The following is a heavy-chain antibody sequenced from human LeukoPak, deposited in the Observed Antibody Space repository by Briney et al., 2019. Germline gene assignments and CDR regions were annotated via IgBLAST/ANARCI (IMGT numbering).Heavy chain of an antibody. D-gene: IGHD3/OR15-3a*01. CDR2: INHSGST. Sequence: SETLSLTCTVSGDSFSGYYWSWIRQPPGKGLEWIGEINHSGSTNYNPSLKSRVTISVDTSKNQFSLKLSSVTAADTAVYYCARRSLRTYYYYYMDVWGKGTTVTISS. V-gene: IGHV4-34*01. CDR3: ARRSLRTYYYYYMDV. J-gene: IGHJ6*03. CDR1: GDSFSGYY.